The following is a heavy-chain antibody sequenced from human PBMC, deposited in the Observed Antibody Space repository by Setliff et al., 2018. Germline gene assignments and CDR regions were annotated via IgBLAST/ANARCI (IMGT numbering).Heavy chain of an antibody. D-gene: IGHD2-2*01. J-gene: IGHJ6*03. CDR2: ISAYNGNN. CDR1: GYTFTSYG. CDR3: AVFNVTPTRKKYYSYLDV. V-gene: IGHV1-18*01. Sequence: ASVKVSCKASGYTFTSYGISWVRQAPGQGLEWMGWISAYNGNNIYAQNLQDRITITADKSTNTAYMELSSLRSEDTAVYYCAVFNVTPTRKKYYSYLDVWGKGTTVTVSS.